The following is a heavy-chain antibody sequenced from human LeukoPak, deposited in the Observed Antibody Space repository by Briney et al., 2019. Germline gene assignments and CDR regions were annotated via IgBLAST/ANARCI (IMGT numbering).Heavy chain of an antibody. Sequence: SETLSLTCTVSGVSISSSNSYWGWIRQPPGKGLEWIGSIYHSGSTYYNPSLKSRVTISVDTSKNQFSLKLSSVTAADTAIYYCAAMTTVTMYSYFFDSWGQGTLLTVSS. V-gene: IGHV4-39*07. CDR1: GVSISSSNSY. J-gene: IGHJ4*02. CDR2: IYHSGST. CDR3: AAMTTVTMYSYFFDS. D-gene: IGHD4-17*01.